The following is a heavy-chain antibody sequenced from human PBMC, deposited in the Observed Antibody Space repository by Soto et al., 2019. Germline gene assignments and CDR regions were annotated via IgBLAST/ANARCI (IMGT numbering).Heavy chain of an antibody. V-gene: IGHV3-33*01. J-gene: IGHJ6*03. Sequence: GGSLRLSCAASGFTFSSYGMHWVRQAPGKGLEWVAVIWYDGSNKYYADSVKGRFTISRDNSKNTLYLQMNSLRAEDTAVYYCARDPRGTRIYQRRSYYYYYMDVWGKGTTVTVSS. CDR2: IWYDGSNK. CDR3: ARDPRGTRIYQRRSYYYYYMDV. CDR1: GFTFSSYG. D-gene: IGHD1-1*01.